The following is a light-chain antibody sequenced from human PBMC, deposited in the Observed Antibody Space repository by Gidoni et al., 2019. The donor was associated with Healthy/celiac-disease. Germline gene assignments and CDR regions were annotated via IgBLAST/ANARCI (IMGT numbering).Light chain of an antibody. J-gene: IGKJ1*01. CDR2: KAS. CDR3: QQYNSYSPT. Sequence: DTQMTQSPSTLSASVGDRVTITCRASQSIGSWLAWYQQKPGKAPKLLIYKASSLESGVPSRFSGSGSGTEFTLTISSLQPDDFATYYCQQYNSYSPTFGQXTKVEIK. V-gene: IGKV1-5*03. CDR1: QSIGSW.